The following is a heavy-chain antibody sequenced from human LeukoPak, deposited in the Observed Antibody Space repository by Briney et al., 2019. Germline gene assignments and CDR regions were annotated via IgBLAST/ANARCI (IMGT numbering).Heavy chain of an antibody. D-gene: IGHD2-2*01. Sequence: GGSLRLSCAASGFPLSNYAMSWVRQPPGKGLEWLSAFSGSGGSTYYEDSVKGRFTISRDNSENTLYLQMNSLRAEDTAVYYCAKVFCTSISCPFDYWGQGTLVTVSS. CDR3: AKVFCTSISCPFDY. J-gene: IGHJ4*02. V-gene: IGHV3-23*01. CDR1: GFPLSNYA. CDR2: FSGSGGST.